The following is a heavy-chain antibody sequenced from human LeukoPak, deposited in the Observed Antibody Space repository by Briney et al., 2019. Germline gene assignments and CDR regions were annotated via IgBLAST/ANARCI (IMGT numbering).Heavy chain of an antibody. Sequence: PGRSLRLSCAASGFTFDDYAMHWVRQAPGKGLEWVSGISWNSGSIGYADSVKGRFTISRDNAKNSPYLQMNSLRAEDTALYYCAKGNSYDSSGYYPFNDAFDIWGQGTMVTVSS. V-gene: IGHV3-9*01. CDR1: GFTFDDYA. D-gene: IGHD3-22*01. CDR3: AKGNSYDSSGYYPFNDAFDI. CDR2: ISWNSGSI. J-gene: IGHJ3*02.